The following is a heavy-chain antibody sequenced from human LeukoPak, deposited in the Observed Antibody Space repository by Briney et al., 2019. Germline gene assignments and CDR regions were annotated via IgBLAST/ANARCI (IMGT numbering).Heavy chain of an antibody. V-gene: IGHV3-30*04. J-gene: IGHJ4*02. CDR1: GFTFSSYA. CDR2: ISYDGSNK. Sequence: GRSLRLSCAASGFTFSSYAMHWVRQAPGKGLEWVAVISYDGSNKYYADSVKGRFTISRDNSKNTLYLQMNSLRAEDTAVYYCARLGYCSGGSCLAQFGYWGQGTLVTVSS. D-gene: IGHD2-15*01. CDR3: ARLGYCSGGSCLAQFGY.